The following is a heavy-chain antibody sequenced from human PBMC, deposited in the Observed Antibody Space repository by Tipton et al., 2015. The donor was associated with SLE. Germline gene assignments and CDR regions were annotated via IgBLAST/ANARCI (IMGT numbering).Heavy chain of an antibody. Sequence: TLSLTCTVSGGSISSHYWSWIRQPPGKGLEWIGYIYFSGSTNYNPSLKSRVTISVDTSKNQFSLRLSSVTAADTAVYYCARFSSSWYAFDIWGQGTMVTVSS. D-gene: IGHD6-13*01. CDR1: GGSISSHY. J-gene: IGHJ3*02. CDR3: ARFSSSWYAFDI. V-gene: IGHV4-59*11. CDR2: IYFSGST.